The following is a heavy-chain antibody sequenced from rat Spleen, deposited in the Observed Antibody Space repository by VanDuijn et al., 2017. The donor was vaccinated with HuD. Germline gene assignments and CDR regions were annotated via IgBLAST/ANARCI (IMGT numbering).Heavy chain of an antibody. CDR3: VREDFGVDY. Sequence: EVQLVESGGGLVQPGRSLKLSCAASGFTFSDYYMAWVPQAPTKGMEWVASISYDGGSTYYRDYVTGRFTISRDNAKRTLYLQMNKLGSEETANYYCVREDFGVDYWGQGVMVTVSS. V-gene: IGHV5-20*01. CDR1: GFTFSDYY. D-gene: IGHD4-3*01. CDR2: ISYDGGST. J-gene: IGHJ2*01.